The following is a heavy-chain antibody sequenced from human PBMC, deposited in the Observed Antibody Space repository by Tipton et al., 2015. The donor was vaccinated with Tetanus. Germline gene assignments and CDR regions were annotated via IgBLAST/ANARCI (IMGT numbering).Heavy chain of an antibody. V-gene: IGHV1-18*01. CDR3: AREASGYYYGAGSFGYLQY. D-gene: IGHD3-10*01. CDR2: ISAYNGET. J-gene: IGHJ1*01. CDR1: GYTFINFG. Sequence: QVQLVQSGAAMKKPGASVKVSCKASGYTFINFGISWLRQSPGQGPEWMGWISAYNGETTIAQKFEGKISMTRDPSTATAYMELRSLRSDDTAFYYCAREASGYYYGAGSFGYLQYWGQGTLVTVSS.